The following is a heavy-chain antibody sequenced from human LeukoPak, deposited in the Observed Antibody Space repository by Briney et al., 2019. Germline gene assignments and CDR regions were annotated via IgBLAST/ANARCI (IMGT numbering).Heavy chain of an antibody. D-gene: IGHD5-18*01. CDR1: GGSFSGYY. V-gene: IGHV4-34*01. Sequence: PSETLSLTCAVYGGSFSGYYWSWIRQPPGKGLEWIGEINHSGSTNYNPSLKSRVTISVDTSKNQFSLKLSSVTAADTAVYYCARGGVSVGILFVYWSQGTLVTGS. CDR3: ARGGVSVGILFVY. J-gene: IGHJ4*02. CDR2: INHSGST.